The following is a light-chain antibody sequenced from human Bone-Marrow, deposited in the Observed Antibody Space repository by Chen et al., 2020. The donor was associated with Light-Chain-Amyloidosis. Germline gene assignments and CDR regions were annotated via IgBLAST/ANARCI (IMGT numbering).Light chain of an antibody. J-gene: IGLJ2*01. V-gene: IGLV3-25*03. CDR1: DLPTKY. CDR2: RDT. CDR3: QSADSSGTYEVI. Sequence: SYELTQPPSVSVSPGQTARITCSGDDLPTKYAYWYQQKPGQAPVLVIHRDTERPSGISERFSGSISGTTATVTISGVQAEDEAYYHCQSADSSGTYEVIFGGGTKLTVL.